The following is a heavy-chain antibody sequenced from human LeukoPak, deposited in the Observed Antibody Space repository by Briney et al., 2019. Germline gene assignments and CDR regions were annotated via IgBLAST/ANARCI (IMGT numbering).Heavy chain of an antibody. Sequence: GGSLRLSCEASGFSFSSYGMSWVRQAPGEGLEWVSGFSASDGSRYYADSVKGRFTISRDNSKNTLYLQMNSLRAEDTAVYYCARAKPKNMVRGLIMRRESRYYFDYWGQGTLVTVSS. CDR1: GFSFSSYG. V-gene: IGHV3-23*01. D-gene: IGHD3-10*01. CDR3: ARAKPKNMVRGLIMRRESRYYFDY. CDR2: FSASDGSR. J-gene: IGHJ4*02.